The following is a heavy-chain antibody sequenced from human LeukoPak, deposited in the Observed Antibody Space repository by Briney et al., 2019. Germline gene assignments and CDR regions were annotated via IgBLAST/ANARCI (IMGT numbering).Heavy chain of an antibody. D-gene: IGHD6-13*01. CDR2: ISSSSSYI. V-gene: IGHV3-21*01. J-gene: IGHJ4*02. CDR1: GFTFSSYS. Sequence: PGGSLRLSCAASGFTFSSYSMNWVRQAPGKGLEWVSSISSSSSYIYYADSVKGRFTISRDNAKNSLYLQMNSLRAEDTAVYYCAKDTGVWGIAAAGPDYWGQGTLVTVSS. CDR3: AKDTGVWGIAAAGPDY.